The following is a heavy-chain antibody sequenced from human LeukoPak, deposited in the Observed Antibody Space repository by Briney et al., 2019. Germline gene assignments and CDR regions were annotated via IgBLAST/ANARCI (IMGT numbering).Heavy chain of an antibody. J-gene: IGHJ4*02. V-gene: IGHV3-23*01. CDR1: GFTFSSYS. Sequence: GGSLRLSCAASGFTFSSYSMNWVRQAPGKGLEWVSAISGSGGSTYYADSVKGRFTISRDNSKNTLYLQMNSLRAEDTAVYYCAKAPITYYDFWSGNYYFDYWGQGTLVTVSS. CDR3: AKAPITYYDFWSGNYYFDY. CDR2: ISGSGGST. D-gene: IGHD3-3*01.